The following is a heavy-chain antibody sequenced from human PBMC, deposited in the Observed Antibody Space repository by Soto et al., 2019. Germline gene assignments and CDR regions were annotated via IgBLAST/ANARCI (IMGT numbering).Heavy chain of an antibody. D-gene: IGHD6-13*01. J-gene: IGHJ4*02. Sequence: VGSLRLSCAASGFTFSSYGMHWVRQAPGKGLEWVAVISYDGSNKYYADSVKGRFTISRDNSKKTLYLQMNSLRAEDTAVYYCAKVSGAAAFFDYWGQGTLVTVSS. CDR2: ISYDGSNK. CDR3: AKVSGAAAFFDY. V-gene: IGHV3-30*18. CDR1: GFTFSSYG.